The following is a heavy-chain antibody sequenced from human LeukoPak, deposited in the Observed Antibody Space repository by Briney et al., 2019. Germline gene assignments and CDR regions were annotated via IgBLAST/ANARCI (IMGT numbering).Heavy chain of an antibody. D-gene: IGHD3-10*02. Sequence: PGGSLRLSCAASGFTFSSYDMHWVRQATGKGLEWVSAIGTAGDTYYPGSVKGRFTISRENAKNSLYLQMNSLRAGDTAVYYCARSLGSGRFYWYFDLWGRGTLVTVSS. CDR3: ARSLGSGRFYWYFDL. J-gene: IGHJ2*01. V-gene: IGHV3-13*01. CDR2: IGTAGDT. CDR1: GFTFSSYD.